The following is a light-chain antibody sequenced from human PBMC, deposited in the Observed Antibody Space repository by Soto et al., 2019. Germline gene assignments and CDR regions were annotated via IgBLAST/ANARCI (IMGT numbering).Light chain of an antibody. V-gene: IGLV1-44*01. J-gene: IGLJ1*01. CDR3: ATWDDSLDGYF. CDR2: YNS. CDR1: SSNIGSNS. Sequence: QAVVTQSPSASGTPGQGVTISCSGRSSNIGSNSVSWYQHLPGTAPKLVIYYNSRRPSGVPDRFSGSKSGTSASLAISGLQSEDEADYYCATWDDSLDGYFFGTGTKLTVL.